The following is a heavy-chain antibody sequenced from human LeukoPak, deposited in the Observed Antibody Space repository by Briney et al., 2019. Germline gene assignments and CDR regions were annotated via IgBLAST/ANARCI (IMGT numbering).Heavy chain of an antibody. V-gene: IGHV1-24*01. CDR1: GYTLTELS. D-gene: IGHD3-10*01. J-gene: IGHJ4*02. CDR3: ATDASVNLWFGELFFY. Sequence: ASVKVSCKVSGYTLTELSMHWVRQAPGKGLEWMGGFDPEDGETIYTQKFQGRVTRTEDTSTDTAYMELSSLRSEDTAVYYCATDASVNLWFGELFFYWGQGTLVTVSS. CDR2: FDPEDGET.